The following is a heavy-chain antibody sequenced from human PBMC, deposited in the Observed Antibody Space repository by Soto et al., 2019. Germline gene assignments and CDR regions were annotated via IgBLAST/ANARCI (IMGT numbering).Heavy chain of an antibody. V-gene: IGHV3-30*18. CDR1: GFTFSSYG. CDR2: ISYDGSNK. J-gene: IGHJ6*02. CDR3: AKDRWPAARPYYYYYGMDV. D-gene: IGHD2-2*01. Sequence: QVQLVESGGGVVQPGRSLRLSCAAYGFTFSSYGMHWVRQAPGKGLEWVAVISYDGSNKYYADSVKGRFTISRYNSKNTLYLQMNSLRAEDTAVYYCAKDRWPAARPYYYYYGMDVWGQGTTVTVSS.